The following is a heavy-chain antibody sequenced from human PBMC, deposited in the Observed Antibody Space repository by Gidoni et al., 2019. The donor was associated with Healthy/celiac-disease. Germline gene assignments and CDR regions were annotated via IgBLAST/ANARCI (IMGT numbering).Heavy chain of an antibody. J-gene: IGHJ4*02. CDR2: INHSGST. CDR1: GGSFSGYY. Sequence: QVQLQQWGAGLLKPSETLSLTCAVYGGSFSGYYWSWIRQPPGKGLEWIGEINHSGSTNYNPSLKSRVTISVDTSKNQFSLKLSSVTAADTAVYYCARALYSSSWFDYWGQGTLVTVSS. V-gene: IGHV4-34*01. D-gene: IGHD6-13*01. CDR3: ARALYSSSWFDY.